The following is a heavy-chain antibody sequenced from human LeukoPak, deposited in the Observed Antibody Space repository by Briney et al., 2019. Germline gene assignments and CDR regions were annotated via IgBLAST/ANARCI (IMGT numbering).Heavy chain of an antibody. D-gene: IGHD5-18*01. CDR1: GYTVSSNY. CDR3: ARDLGGYSYVEDAFDI. Sequence: GGSLRLSCAASGYTVSSNYMNWVRQAPGKGLEWVSVIYSGGSTYYADSVKGRFTISRDNSKNTLYLQMNSLRAEDTAAYYCARDLGGYSYVEDAFDIWGQGTMVTVSS. CDR2: IYSGGST. J-gene: IGHJ3*02. V-gene: IGHV3-66*01.